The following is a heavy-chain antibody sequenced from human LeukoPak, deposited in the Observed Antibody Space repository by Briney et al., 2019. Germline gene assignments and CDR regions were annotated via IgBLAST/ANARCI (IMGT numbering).Heavy chain of an antibody. CDR1: AFTFKNAW. J-gene: IGHJ4*02. CDR2: IKSKTDGGTT. D-gene: IGHD1-26*01. Sequence: GGSLRLSCAASAFTFKNAWMNWVRQAPGKGLEWVGRIKSKTDGGTTDYAAPVKGRFTISRDDSKNTLYLQMNSLKTEDTAVYYCTTDLVGATVGYWGQGTLVTVSS. V-gene: IGHV3-15*07. CDR3: TTDLVGATVGY.